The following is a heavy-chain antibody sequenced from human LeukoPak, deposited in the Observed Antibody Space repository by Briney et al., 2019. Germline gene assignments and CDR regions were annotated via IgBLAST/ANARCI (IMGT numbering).Heavy chain of an antibody. CDR2: ITPSGGST. J-gene: IGHJ4*02. CDR3: AREPPNEGYFDY. CDR1: GYTFTSYY. V-gene: IGHV1-46*01. Sequence: GASVKVSRKASGYTFTSYYMHWVRQAPGQGLEWMGIITPSGGSTSYAQELQGRVTMTRDTSTSTVYMELSGLRSEDTAVYYCAREPPNEGYFDYWGQGTLVTVSS.